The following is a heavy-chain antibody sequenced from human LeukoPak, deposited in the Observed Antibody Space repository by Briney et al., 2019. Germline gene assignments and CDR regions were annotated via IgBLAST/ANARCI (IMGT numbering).Heavy chain of an antibody. J-gene: IGHJ6*03. Sequence: GGSLRLSCAASGFTFHSYWRRWVRQAPGKGLVWVSRIDNDGGSTTYADSVKGRFTISRDNAKNTLYLQMNSVRAEDTAVYYCARDRRLAAAGTYYYYYYMDVWGKGTTVTVSS. CDR3: ARDRRLAAAGTYYYYYYMDV. D-gene: IGHD6-13*01. CDR1: GFTFHSYW. V-gene: IGHV3-74*01. CDR2: IDNDGGST.